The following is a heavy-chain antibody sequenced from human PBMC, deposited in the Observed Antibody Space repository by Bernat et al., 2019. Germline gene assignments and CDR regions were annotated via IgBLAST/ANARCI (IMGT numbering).Heavy chain of an antibody. D-gene: IGHD2-2*03. CDR3: ARQTRADGWTFDY. CDR1: GGSFSGYY. J-gene: IGHJ4*02. CDR2: INHSGST. V-gene: IGHV4-34*01. Sequence: QVQLQQWGAGLLKPSETLSLTCAVYGGSFSGYYWSWIRQPPGKGLEWIGEINHSGSTNYNPSLKSRVTISVDTSKNQFSLKLSSVTAADTAVYYCARQTRADGWTFDYWGQGTLVTVSS.